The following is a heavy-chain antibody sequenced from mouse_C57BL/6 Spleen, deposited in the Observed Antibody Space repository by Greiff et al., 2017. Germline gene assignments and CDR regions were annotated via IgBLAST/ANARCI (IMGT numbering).Heavy chain of an antibody. J-gene: IGHJ2*01. V-gene: IGHV1-69*01. Sequence: VQLQQPGAELVMPGASVKLSCKASGYTFTSYWMHWVKQRPGQGLEWIGEIDPSDSYTNYNQKFKGKSTLTVDKSSSTAYMQLSSLTSEDSAVYYCARGSNRNYFDYWGQGTTLTVSS. D-gene: IGHD2-5*01. CDR2: IDPSDSYT. CDR3: ARGSNRNYFDY. CDR1: GYTFTSYW.